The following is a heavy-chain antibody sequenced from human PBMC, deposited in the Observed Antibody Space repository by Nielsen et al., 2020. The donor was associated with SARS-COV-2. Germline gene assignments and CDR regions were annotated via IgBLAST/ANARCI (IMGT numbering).Heavy chain of an antibody. D-gene: IGHD3-22*01. Sequence: GESLKISYAGSGFTFGSYYMNWVRQAPGKGLMWVSRINTDGSRTAYADSVKGRFAISRDNARDTVYLQMNSLSAEDTAVYYCVRVRNDGYYYDTGPFDYWGQGALVTVSS. J-gene: IGHJ4*02. CDR3: VRVRNDGYYYDTGPFDY. V-gene: IGHV3-74*01. CDR2: INTDGSRT. CDR1: GFTFGSYY.